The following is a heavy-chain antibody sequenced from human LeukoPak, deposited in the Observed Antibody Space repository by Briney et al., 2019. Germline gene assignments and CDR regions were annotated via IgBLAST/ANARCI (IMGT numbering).Heavy chain of an antibody. CDR2: INHSGGT. D-gene: IGHD3-16*01. Sequence: SETLSLTCTVSGGSISSGSYYWSWIRQPPGKGLEWIGEINHSGGTKYNPSLKSRVTISVDTSKNQFSLKLSSVTAADTAMYYCARVKDPGGYYYYYYMDVWGKGTTVTVSS. CDR1: GGSISSGSYY. V-gene: IGHV4-39*07. J-gene: IGHJ6*03. CDR3: ARVKDPGGYYYYYYMDV.